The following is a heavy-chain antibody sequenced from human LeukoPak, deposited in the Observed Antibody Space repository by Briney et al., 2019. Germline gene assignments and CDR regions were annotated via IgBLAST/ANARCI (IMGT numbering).Heavy chain of an antibody. V-gene: IGHV1-2*02. CDR3: ARLPLRIVGATMDFDY. CDR1: GYTFTGYY. Sequence: GASVKVSCKASGYTFTGYYMHWVRQAPGQGLEWMGWINPNSGGTNYAQKFQGRVTMTRDTSISTAYMELSRLRSDDTAVYYCARLPLRIVGATMDFDYRGQGTLVTVSS. J-gene: IGHJ4*02. D-gene: IGHD1-26*01. CDR2: INPNSGGT.